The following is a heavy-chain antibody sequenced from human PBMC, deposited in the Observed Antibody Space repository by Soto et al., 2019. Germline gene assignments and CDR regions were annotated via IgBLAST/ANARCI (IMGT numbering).Heavy chain of an antibody. J-gene: IGHJ4*02. D-gene: IGHD4-17*01. CDR2: ISDSSSTI. Sequence: EVQLVESGGGLVQPGGSLRLSCAASGFTFSTYSMNWVRHAPGKGLEWLSYISDSSSTIYYADSLQGRFTISRDNANNSLFLQMNGLRAEDMAVYYCARANHAYGDYDGIDYWGQGTLVTVSS. CDR3: ARANHAYGDYDGIDY. V-gene: IGHV3-48*01. CDR1: GFTFSTYS.